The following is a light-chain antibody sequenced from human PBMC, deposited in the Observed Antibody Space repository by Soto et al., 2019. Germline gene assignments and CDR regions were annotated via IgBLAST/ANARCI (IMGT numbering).Light chain of an antibody. CDR3: CSYPGTRTFGV. V-gene: IGLV2-23*02. CDR1: SSDVGTYTL. CDR2: EIN. Sequence: QSALTQPASVSGSPGQSITISCTGSSSDVGTYTLVSWYQQHPGKAPKVILYEINKRPSGVSNRFSGSKSGNTASLTISGLQAEDEADYYCCSYPGTRTFGVLGTGTKVTVL. J-gene: IGLJ1*01.